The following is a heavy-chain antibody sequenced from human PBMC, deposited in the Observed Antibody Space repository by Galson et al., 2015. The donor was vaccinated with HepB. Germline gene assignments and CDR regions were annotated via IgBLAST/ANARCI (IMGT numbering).Heavy chain of an antibody. CDR2: ISYDGSNK. D-gene: IGHD3-3*01. V-gene: IGHV3-30*18. CDR3: AKDRGSASGYFDY. Sequence: SLRLSCAASGFTFSSYGMHWVRQAPGKGLEWVAVISYDGSNKYYADSVKGRFTISRDNSKNTLYLQMNSLRAEDTAVYYCAKDRGSASGYFDYWGQGTLITVSS. J-gene: IGHJ4*02. CDR1: GFTFSSYG.